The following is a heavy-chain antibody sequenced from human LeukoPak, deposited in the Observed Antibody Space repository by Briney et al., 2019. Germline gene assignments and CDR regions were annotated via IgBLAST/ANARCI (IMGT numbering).Heavy chain of an antibody. D-gene: IGHD2-21*01. CDR1: GGSVRSSY. J-gene: IGHJ4*02. CDR3: ARHNGDSYLDY. CDR2: IYHSGDN. Sequence: SETLSLTCTVSGGSVRSSYWSWIRQPPGRELEYIGFIYHSGDNKYNPSLSSRVTLSLDTSKNPFSLNLSSVTAADSAVYYCARHNGDSYLDYCAQGTLVTVSS. V-gene: IGHV4-59*02.